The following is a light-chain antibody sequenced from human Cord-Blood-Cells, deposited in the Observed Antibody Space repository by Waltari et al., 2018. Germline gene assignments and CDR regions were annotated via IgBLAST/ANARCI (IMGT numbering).Light chain of an antibody. V-gene: IGLV2-23*01. CDR3: CSYAGSSTWV. CDR2: EGS. Sequence: HSAPTQPASVSGSRGQSITISCTATSRYIGCYNLFSCYQHHPSKAPNLMIYEGSKRPSGVSNRFAGSKSGNTASLTIAGLQAEDEADYYCCSYAGSSTWVFGGGTRLTGL. J-gene: IGLJ3*02. CDR1: SRYIGCYNL.